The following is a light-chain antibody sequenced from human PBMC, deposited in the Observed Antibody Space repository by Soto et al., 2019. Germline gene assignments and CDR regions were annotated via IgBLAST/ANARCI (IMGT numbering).Light chain of an antibody. CDR1: SSNIGGTNY. V-gene: IGLV1-47*02. Sequence: QSVLTQPPSASGTPGQKVFISCSGSSSNIGGTNYAYWYQQLPGAAPKLLMHSNNLRPSGVPERISGSKFGTAASLAISGLRSEDEAVYYCASWDDRLGAVIFGGGPKVTVL. CDR2: SNN. J-gene: IGLJ2*01. CDR3: ASWDDRLGAVI.